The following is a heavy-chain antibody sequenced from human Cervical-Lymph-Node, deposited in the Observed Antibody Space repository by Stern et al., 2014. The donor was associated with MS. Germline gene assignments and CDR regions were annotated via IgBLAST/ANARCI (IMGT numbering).Heavy chain of an antibody. CDR1: GFSLSATGEG. CDR2: LYWGGDN. Sequence: ESGPTQVNPTQTLTLTCSFSGFSLSATGEGVGWIRQPPGQALESLLFLYWGGDNHYTPSLANRLTLNNDPYKNDVSLTMTNMDPVDTGTYCCAHRAACSSLFGRRTRGNWFDSWGQGILVTASS. V-gene: IGHV2-5*02. CDR3: AHRAACSSLFGRRTRGNWFDS. D-gene: IGHD2-15*01. J-gene: IGHJ5*01.